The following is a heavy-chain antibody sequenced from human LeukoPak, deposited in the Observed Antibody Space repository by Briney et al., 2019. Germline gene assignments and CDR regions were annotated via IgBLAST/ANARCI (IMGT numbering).Heavy chain of an antibody. CDR3: AKSRGYSSSWDDAFDI. J-gene: IGHJ3*02. Sequence: GGSLRLSCETSGFTFNTYGMHWVRQAPGKGLEWVAFVRYDGTKTYYVDSVKGRFTISRDTSKNTLYLQLNSLRVDDTAGYYCAKSRGYSSSWDDAFDIWGQGTMVIVSS. CDR1: GFTFNTYG. CDR2: VRYDGTKT. V-gene: IGHV3-30*02. D-gene: IGHD6-13*01.